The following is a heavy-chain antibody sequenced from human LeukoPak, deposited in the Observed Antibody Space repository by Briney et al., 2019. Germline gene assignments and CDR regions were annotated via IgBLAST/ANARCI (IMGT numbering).Heavy chain of an antibody. D-gene: IGHD3-9*01. J-gene: IGHJ3*02. CDR3: ATDDILTGDAFDI. Sequence: GASVKVSCKVSGYTLTELSMHWVRQAPGKGLEWMGGFYPEDGETIYAQKFQGRVTMTEDTATDTDYMELSSLRSEDTAVYYCATDDILTGDAFDIWGQGTMVTVSS. V-gene: IGHV1-24*01. CDR2: FYPEDGET. CDR1: GYTLTELS.